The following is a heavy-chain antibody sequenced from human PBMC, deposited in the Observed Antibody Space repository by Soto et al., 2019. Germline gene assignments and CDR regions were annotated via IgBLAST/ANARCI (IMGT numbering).Heavy chain of an antibody. Sequence: PVGSLRLSCAASGFTFSSYWMSWVRQAPGRGLEWMANIKYDGSEKYYVDSVKGQLTISRDNAKNSLYLQMNSLRAEDTAVYYCASSPHKDSRPDYWGQGTLVTAPQ. J-gene: IGHJ4*02. D-gene: IGHD3-22*01. CDR3: ASSPHKDSRPDY. V-gene: IGHV3-7*03. CDR2: IKYDGSEK. CDR1: GFTFSSYW.